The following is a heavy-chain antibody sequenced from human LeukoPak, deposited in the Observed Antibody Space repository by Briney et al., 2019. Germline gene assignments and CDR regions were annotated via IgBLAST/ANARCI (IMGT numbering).Heavy chain of an antibody. J-gene: IGHJ4*02. CDR2: INHSGST. CDR1: GGSISSYY. Sequence: PSETLSLTCTVSGGSISSYYWSWIRHPPGKGLEWIGEINHSGSTNYNPFLKSRVTISVDTSKNQFSLKLSSVTAADTAVYYCARAGLNGDVDYWGQGTLVTVSS. V-gene: IGHV4-34*01. D-gene: IGHD4-17*01. CDR3: ARAGLNGDVDY.